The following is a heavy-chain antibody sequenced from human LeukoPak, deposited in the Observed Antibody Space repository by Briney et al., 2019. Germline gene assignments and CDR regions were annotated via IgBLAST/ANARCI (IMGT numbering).Heavy chain of an antibody. Sequence: ASVKVSCKASGGTFSNYAISWVRQAPGQGLEWMGGIIPLFGTPNYAQQFQGRVTITTDESTSTAYMELSSLRSEDTAVYYCARDIGVNEFDYWGQGTLVTVSS. CDR2: IIPLFGTP. CDR3: ARDIGVNEFDY. V-gene: IGHV1-69*05. J-gene: IGHJ4*02. D-gene: IGHD1-26*01. CDR1: GGTFSNYA.